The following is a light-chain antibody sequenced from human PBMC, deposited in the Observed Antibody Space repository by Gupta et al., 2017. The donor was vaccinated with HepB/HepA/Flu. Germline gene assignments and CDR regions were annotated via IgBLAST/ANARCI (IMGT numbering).Light chain of an antibody. V-gene: IGKV3-20*01. CDR3: QQYCSSPCT. J-gene: IGKJ2*02. Sequence: EIVLTQSPGTLSLSTGERATLSCRASQSVSSTYLAWYQQKPGQAPTLLIYGASTRATGIPDRFSGSGCGTDFTLTISRREPEDFAVYYCQQYCSSPCTFGQGTKLEIK. CDR1: QSVSSTY. CDR2: GAS.